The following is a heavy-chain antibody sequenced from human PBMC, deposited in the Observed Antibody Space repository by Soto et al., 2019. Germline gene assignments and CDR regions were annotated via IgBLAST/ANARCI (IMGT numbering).Heavy chain of an antibody. CDR1: GFTVNNYD. CDR3: ARSGYYYYYMDV. CDR2: IYSGGGT. J-gene: IGHJ6*03. V-gene: IGHV3-66*01. Sequence: GGSLRLSCAASGFTVNNYDMRWVRQAPGKGLEWVSLIYSGGGTYYADSVKGRFTISRDNSKNTLYLQMNSLRAEDTAVYYCARSGYYYYYMDVWGKGTTVTVSS.